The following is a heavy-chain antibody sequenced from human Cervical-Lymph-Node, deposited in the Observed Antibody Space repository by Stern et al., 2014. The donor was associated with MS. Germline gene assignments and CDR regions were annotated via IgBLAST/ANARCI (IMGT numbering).Heavy chain of an antibody. CDR2: IFPGASDI. V-gene: IGHV5-51*01. J-gene: IGHJ4*02. CDR1: GYTFTSYW. CDR3: ARQRYFDY. Sequence: DQLVQSGPEVKRPGESLKISCQASGYTFTSYWIGRVRQMPGKGLEWIAIIFPGASDIRYSPSFQGQVTISADKSSSTAYLQWNNLKASDTAIYYCARQRYFDYWGQGTLVTVSS.